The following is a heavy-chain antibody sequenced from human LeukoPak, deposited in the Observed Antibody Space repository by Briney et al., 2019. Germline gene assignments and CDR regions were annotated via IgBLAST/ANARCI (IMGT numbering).Heavy chain of an antibody. CDR1: GFAFNTQA. J-gene: IGHJ4*02. V-gene: IGHV3-30*15. Sequence: GGSLRLSCLASGFAFNTQAMHWVRQAPGKGLEWLAVMSLDGSSIYYADSVKGRFTISRDNSKNTLYLQMSSMRVEDTAVYYCARDRGKLRYFDLWGQGTLLTVSS. D-gene: IGHD3-9*01. CDR2: MSLDGSSI. CDR3: ARDRGKLRYFDL.